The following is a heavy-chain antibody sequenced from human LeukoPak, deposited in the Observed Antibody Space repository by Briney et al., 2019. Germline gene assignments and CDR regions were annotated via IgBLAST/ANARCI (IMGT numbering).Heavy chain of an antibody. D-gene: IGHD6-19*01. V-gene: IGHV3-23*01. CDR2: ITATGSDT. CDR1: EFTFSSYA. Sequence: GGTLRLSCAPSEFTFSSYAMTWVRQAPGKGLEWVSAITATGSDTFYADSVKGRFTISRDNSKSILYLQMNSLRAEDTALYYCAKFTSGWFEDCWGQGTLVTVSS. CDR3: AKFTSGWFEDC. J-gene: IGHJ4*02.